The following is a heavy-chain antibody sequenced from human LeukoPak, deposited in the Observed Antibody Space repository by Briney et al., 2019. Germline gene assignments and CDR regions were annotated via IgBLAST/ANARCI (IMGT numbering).Heavy chain of an antibody. Sequence: GGSLRLSCAASGFTFSSYDMHWVRQATGKGLEWVSAIGTAGDTYYPGSVKGRFTISRDNSKSTLYLQMNSLRAEDTAVYYCAGANYDSSGYYQSFDYWGQGTLVTVSS. CDR3: AGANYDSSGYYQSFDY. V-gene: IGHV3-13*01. J-gene: IGHJ4*02. CDR1: GFTFSSYD. CDR2: IGTAGDT. D-gene: IGHD3-22*01.